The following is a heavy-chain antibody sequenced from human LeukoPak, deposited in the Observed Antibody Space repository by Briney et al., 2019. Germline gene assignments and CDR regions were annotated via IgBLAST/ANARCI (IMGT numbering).Heavy chain of an antibody. CDR3: AKEGDYYGSGSYRDGFDI. CDR1: GFTFSSFS. J-gene: IGHJ3*02. Sequence: GGSLRLSCAASGFTFSSFSMNWVRQAPGKGLEWVSSISSSSSYIYYADSVKGRFTISRHNAKNSLYLQMNSLRAEDTAVYYCAKEGDYYGSGSYRDGFDIWGQGTRATVSS. V-gene: IGHV3-21*01. D-gene: IGHD3-10*01. CDR2: ISSSSSYI.